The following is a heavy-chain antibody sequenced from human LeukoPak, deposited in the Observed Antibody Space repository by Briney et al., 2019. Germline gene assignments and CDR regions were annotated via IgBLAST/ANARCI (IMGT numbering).Heavy chain of an antibody. J-gene: IGHJ3*02. V-gene: IGHV1-18*01. CDR1: GYTFTSYG. Sequence: GASVKVSRKASGYTFTSYGFSWVRQAPGQGLEWMGWIGAYNGNTNYAQKLPGRVTMTTGTSTSTAYMELRSLRSDDTAVYYCARDFRYQSSASMPFYGDYAEAHDAFDIWGQGTMVTVSS. D-gene: IGHD4-17*01. CDR3: ARDFRYQSSASMPFYGDYAEAHDAFDI. CDR2: IGAYNGNT.